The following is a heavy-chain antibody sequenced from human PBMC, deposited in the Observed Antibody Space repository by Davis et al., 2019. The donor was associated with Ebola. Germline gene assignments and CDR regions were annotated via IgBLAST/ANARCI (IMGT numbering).Heavy chain of an antibody. CDR3: ARRIRGYSGYDFDYFDY. D-gene: IGHD5-12*01. CDR1: KNIFTNYW. J-gene: IGHJ4*02. V-gene: IGHV5-51*01. CDR2: IYPGDSDT. Sequence: GESLKISCKESKNIFTNYWIGWVRQMPGKGLEWMGIIYPGDSDTRYSPSFQGQVTISADKSISTAYLQWSSLKASDTAMYYCARRIRGYSGYDFDYFDYWGQGTLVTVSS.